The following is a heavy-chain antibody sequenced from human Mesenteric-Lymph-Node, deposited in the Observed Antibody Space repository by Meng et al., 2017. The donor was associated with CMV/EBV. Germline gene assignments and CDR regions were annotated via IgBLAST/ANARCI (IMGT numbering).Heavy chain of an antibody. CDR1: GFTFSGYS. V-gene: IGHV3-21*06. CDR3: VKDERWLGSDN. D-gene: IGHD3-10*01. CDR2: ISASSTLI. Sequence: GESLKISCAVSGFTFSGYSMNWVRQAPGKGLEWVSSISASSTLIYYADSLKGRFTISRDNSKNTLYLQINSLRVEDTAIYYCVKDERWLGSDNWGQGTLVTVSS. J-gene: IGHJ4*02.